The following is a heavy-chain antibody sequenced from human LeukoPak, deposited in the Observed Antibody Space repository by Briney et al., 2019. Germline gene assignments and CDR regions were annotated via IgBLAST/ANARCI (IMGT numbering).Heavy chain of an antibody. V-gene: IGHV3-11*06. J-gene: IGHJ5*02. CDR1: GFTFSDHY. CDR3: ARDPVYGDYSAGWFDP. Sequence: AGGSLRLSCVVSGFTFSDHYMSWIRQAPGKGLEWVSSISSSSSYIYYADSVKGRFTISRDNAKNSLYLQMNSLRAEDTAVYYCARDPVYGDYSAGWFDPWGQGTLVTVSS. CDR2: ISSSSSYI. D-gene: IGHD4-17*01.